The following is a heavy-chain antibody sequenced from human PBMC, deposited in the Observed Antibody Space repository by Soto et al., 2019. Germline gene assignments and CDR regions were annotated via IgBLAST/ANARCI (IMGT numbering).Heavy chain of an antibody. D-gene: IGHD2-2*01. J-gene: IGHJ4*02. Sequence: GGSLRLSCAASGLTFSSYAMSWVRQAPGKGLEWVSAISGSGGSTYYADSVKGRFTISRDNSKNTLYLQMNSLRAEDTAVYYCAKDRPTYCSSTSCYPHYFDYWGQGTLVTVSS. CDR1: GLTFSSYA. CDR2: ISGSGGST. V-gene: IGHV3-23*01. CDR3: AKDRPTYCSSTSCYPHYFDY.